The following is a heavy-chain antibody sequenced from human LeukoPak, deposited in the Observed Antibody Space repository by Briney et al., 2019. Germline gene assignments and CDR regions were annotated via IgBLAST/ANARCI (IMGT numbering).Heavy chain of an antibody. D-gene: IGHD1-20*01. CDR3: ARGVYNWNDVGAFDI. J-gene: IGHJ3*02. CDR2: IYYSGST. Sequence: SETLSLTCTVSGGSISSHYWSWIRQPPGKGLEWIGYIYYSGSTNYNPSLKSRVTISVDTSKNQFSLKLSSVTAADTAVYYCARGVYNWNDVGAFDIWGQGTMVTASS. CDR1: GGSISSHY. V-gene: IGHV4-59*11.